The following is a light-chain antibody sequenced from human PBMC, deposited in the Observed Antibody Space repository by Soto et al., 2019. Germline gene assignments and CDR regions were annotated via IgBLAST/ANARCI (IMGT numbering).Light chain of an antibody. CDR2: EVN. V-gene: IGLV2-8*01. CDR3: NSYPGWIYV. Sequence: QSALTQPPSASGSPGQSVTISCTGTSSDVGGYNYVSWYQHHPGKAPKLMIFEVNKRPSGVPDRFSGSKFGNTASLTVSGLQAEDEADYYCNSYPGWIYVFGTGTKVTVL. CDR1: SSDVGGYNY. J-gene: IGLJ1*01.